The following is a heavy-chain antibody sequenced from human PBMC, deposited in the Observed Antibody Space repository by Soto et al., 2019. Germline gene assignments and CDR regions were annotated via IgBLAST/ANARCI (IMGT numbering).Heavy chain of an antibody. Sequence: QVQLQQWGAGLLKPSETLSLTCAVYGGSFSGYYWSWIRQPPGKGLEWIGEINHSGSTNYNPSLKSRVTISVDTSKNQFSLKLRSVTAADTAVYYCARRKLRDFDWLSLYFDYWGQGTLVTVSS. CDR3: ARRKLRDFDWLSLYFDY. CDR1: GGSFSGYY. CDR2: INHSGST. D-gene: IGHD3-9*01. V-gene: IGHV4-34*01. J-gene: IGHJ4*02.